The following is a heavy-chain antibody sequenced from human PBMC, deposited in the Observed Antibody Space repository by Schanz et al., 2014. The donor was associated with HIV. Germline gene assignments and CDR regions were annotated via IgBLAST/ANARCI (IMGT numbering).Heavy chain of an antibody. Sequence: VQLVESGGGVVQPGRSQRLSCAASGFTFRSYGLHWVRQAPGKGLEWVANIKQDGSEKYYVDSVKGRFTTSRDSSKNTLFLQMNSLRVEDTALYYCAKGIMGSTEFYYGMDVWGQGTTVTVSS. CDR1: GFTFRSYG. D-gene: IGHD3-10*01. CDR3: AKGIMGSTEFYYGMDV. J-gene: IGHJ6*02. CDR2: IKQDGSEK. V-gene: IGHV3-7*03.